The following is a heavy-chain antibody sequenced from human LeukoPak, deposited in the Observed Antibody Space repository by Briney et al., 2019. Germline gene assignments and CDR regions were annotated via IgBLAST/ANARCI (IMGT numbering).Heavy chain of an antibody. D-gene: IGHD6-19*01. Sequence: SETLSLTCAVYGGSFSGYYWSWIRQPPGKGLEWIGEINHSGSTNYNPSLKSRVTISVDTSKNQFSLKLSSVTAADTAVYYCARMRGVRSGWYFPDYWGQGTLVTVSS. V-gene: IGHV4-34*01. J-gene: IGHJ4*02. CDR2: INHSGST. CDR3: ARMRGVRSGWYFPDY. CDR1: GGSFSGYY.